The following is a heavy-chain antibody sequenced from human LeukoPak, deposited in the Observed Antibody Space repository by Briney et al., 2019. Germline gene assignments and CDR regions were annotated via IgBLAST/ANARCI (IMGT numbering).Heavy chain of an antibody. J-gene: IGHJ4*02. V-gene: IGHV3-23*01. D-gene: IGHD2-15*01. CDR1: GFTFSSSA. Sequence: GGSLRLSCAAPGFTFSSSAMSWVRQAPGKGLEWVSAISNNGGYTYYAASVQGRFTISRDNSKSTLCLQMNSLRAEDTAVYYCAKQLGYCSDGSCYFPYWGQGTLVTVSS. CDR3: AKQLGYCSDGSCYFPY. CDR2: ISNNGGYT.